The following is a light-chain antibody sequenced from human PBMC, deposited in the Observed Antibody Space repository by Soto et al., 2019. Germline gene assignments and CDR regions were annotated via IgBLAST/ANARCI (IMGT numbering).Light chain of an antibody. J-gene: IGKJ1*01. CDR2: DAS. V-gene: IGKV3-11*01. CDR3: QQRRYWPVT. CDR1: QSVSSY. Sequence: EIVLTQSPAILSMSPGERATLSCRASQSVSSYFAWYQQKPGQAPRLLIYDASNRATGLPARFSGSGSGTDFTLIISSLEPEDFAVYYCQQRRYWPVTFGQGTKVEIK.